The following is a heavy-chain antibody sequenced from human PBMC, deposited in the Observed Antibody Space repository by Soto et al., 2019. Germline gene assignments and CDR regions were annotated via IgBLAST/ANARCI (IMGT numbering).Heavy chain of an antibody. J-gene: IGHJ3*02. V-gene: IGHV3-15*01. CDR3: TREGGVGSGGAFEI. D-gene: IGHD2-8*02. CDR2: IKGKTDGGTT. Sequence: EVQLVESGGGLVKPGGSRRLSCAASGSTFSDAWVSWVRQTPGKGLQWVGRIKGKTDGGTTDYATPVKGRFTISRDDSENTVYLEMTSLKTEDTAIYYCTREGGVGSGGAFEIWGQGTMVTVSS. CDR1: GSTFSDAW.